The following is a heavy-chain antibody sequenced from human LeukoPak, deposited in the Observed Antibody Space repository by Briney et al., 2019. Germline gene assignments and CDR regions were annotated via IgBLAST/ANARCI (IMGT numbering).Heavy chain of an antibody. Sequence: SETLSLTCTVSGGSISSYYWSWIRQPPGKGLEWIGYIYYSGSTNYNPSLKSRVTISVDTSKNQFSLKQSSVTAADTAVYYCARGEWELPNDYWGQGTLVTVSS. J-gene: IGHJ4*02. CDR2: IYYSGST. CDR1: GGSISSYY. D-gene: IGHD1-26*01. V-gene: IGHV4-59*01. CDR3: ARGEWELPNDY.